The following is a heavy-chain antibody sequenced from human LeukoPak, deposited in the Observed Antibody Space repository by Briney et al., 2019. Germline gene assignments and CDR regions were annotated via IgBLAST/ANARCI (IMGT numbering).Heavy chain of an antibody. D-gene: IGHD6-19*01. CDR1: GFTFSNYN. CDR2: ISSGSGYI. J-gene: IGHJ4*02. V-gene: IGHV3-21*01. Sequence: GGSLRLSCAASGFTFSNYNMNWVRQAPGKGLEWVSSISSGSGYIYYADSVKGRFTISRDNAKNSLYLQMNSLRAEDTAVYYCARVALGTNYETVAGYYFDYWGQGTLVTVSS. CDR3: ARVALGTNYETVAGYYFDY.